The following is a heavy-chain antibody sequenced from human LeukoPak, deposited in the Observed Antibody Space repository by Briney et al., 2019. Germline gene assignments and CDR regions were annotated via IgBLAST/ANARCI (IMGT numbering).Heavy chain of an antibody. Sequence: PGGSLRLSCAASGFTFSNAWMSWVRQAPGKGLEWVGRIKSKTDGGTTDYAAPVKGRFTISRDDSKNTLYLQMNSLKTEDTAVYYCTTDYAERPVWGSYRHVDYWGRGTLVTVSS. J-gene: IGHJ4*02. CDR1: GFTFSNAW. V-gene: IGHV3-15*01. CDR2: IKSKTDGGTT. CDR3: TTDYAERPVWGSYRHVDY. D-gene: IGHD3-16*02.